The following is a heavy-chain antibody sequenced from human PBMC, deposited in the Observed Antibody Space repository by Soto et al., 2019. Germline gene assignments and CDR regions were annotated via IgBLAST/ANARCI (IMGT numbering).Heavy chain of an antibody. D-gene: IGHD1-26*01. V-gene: IGHV4-31*03. J-gene: IGHJ4*02. CDR3: AREGGIVGATAADY. CDR1: GGSISSGGYY. CDR2: IYYSVST. Sequence: QVQLQESGPGLVKPSQTLSLTCTVSGGSISSGGYYWSWIRQHPGKGLEWIGYIYYSVSTYYNPSLKCRVTISVDTSKNQFSLKLSSVTAADTAVYYCAREGGIVGATAADYWGQGTLVTVSS.